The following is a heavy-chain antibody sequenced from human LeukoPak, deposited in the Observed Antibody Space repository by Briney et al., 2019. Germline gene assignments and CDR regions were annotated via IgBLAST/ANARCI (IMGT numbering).Heavy chain of an antibody. Sequence: GGSLRLSCAASGFTFDDYAMHWVRQAPGKGLEWVSGISWNSGSIGYADSVKGRFTISRDNAKDSLYLQMNSLRAEDTALYYCAKHMRATNTYYFYGLDVWGQGTTVTVSS. CDR2: ISWNSGSI. CDR1: GFTFDDYA. V-gene: IGHV3-9*01. J-gene: IGHJ6*02. CDR3: AKHMRATNTYYFYGLDV. D-gene: IGHD1-26*01.